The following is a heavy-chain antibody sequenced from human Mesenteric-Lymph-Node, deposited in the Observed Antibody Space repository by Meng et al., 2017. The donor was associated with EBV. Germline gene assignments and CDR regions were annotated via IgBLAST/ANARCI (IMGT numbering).Heavy chain of an antibody. V-gene: IGHV1-8*01. CDR3: ARGPPKWGFDF. CDR1: GYTFTSYD. CDR2: MIPNSGNT. Sequence: QEQLVQSGAEVKKPXASVKVSCKASGYTFTSYDLNWVRQAAGQGLEWMGWMIPNSGNTGYAQKFQGRVIMTRDTSISTAYMELSSLTADDTAVYYCARGPPKWGFDFWGQGSLVTVSS. D-gene: IGHD1-26*01. J-gene: IGHJ4*02.